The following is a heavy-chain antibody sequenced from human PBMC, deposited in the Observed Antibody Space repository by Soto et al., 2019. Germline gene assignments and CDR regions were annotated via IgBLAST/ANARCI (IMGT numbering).Heavy chain of an antibody. CDR2: IYYSGST. Sequence: QVQLQESGPGLVKPSQTLSLTCTVSGDSINSAGYYWSWIRQHPGKGLEWIGYIYYSGSTYYNPSLKSRVTISVDTSKNQFSLKLGSVTAADTAVYYCAQVVGGGGYYFDFWGQGTLVTVSS. V-gene: IGHV4-31*03. CDR3: AQVVGGGGYYFDF. CDR1: GDSINSAGYY. D-gene: IGHD2-15*01. J-gene: IGHJ4*02.